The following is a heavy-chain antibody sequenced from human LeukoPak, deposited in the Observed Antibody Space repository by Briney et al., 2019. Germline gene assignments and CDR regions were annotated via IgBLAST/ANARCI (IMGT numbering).Heavy chain of an antibody. CDR3: ARDVYSSSWYLDY. D-gene: IGHD6-13*01. CDR2: IHSGGST. V-gene: IGHV3-53*01. Sequence: PGGSLRLSCAVAGFTVSSNYVSWVRQAPGKGLEWVSVIHSGGSTYYADSVKGRFTISRDNSRNTLYLQMNSLRAEETAVYYCARDVYSSSWYLDYWGQGTLVTVSS. CDR1: GFTVSSNY. J-gene: IGHJ4*02.